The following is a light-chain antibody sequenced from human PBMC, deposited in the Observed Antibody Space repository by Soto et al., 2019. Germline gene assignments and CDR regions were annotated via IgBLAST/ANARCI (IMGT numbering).Light chain of an antibody. V-gene: IGKV3-15*01. CDR1: QSVSSK. CDR3: QQYNNWPGT. CDR2: GAS. J-gene: IGKJ1*01. Sequence: EIVLTQSPGTLSVSPGERATLSCRASQSVSSKLAWYQQKPGQAPRLLFYGASTGATGIPARFSGSGSETEFTLSISSLQSEDFAVYYCQQYNNWPGTFGQGTKVDI.